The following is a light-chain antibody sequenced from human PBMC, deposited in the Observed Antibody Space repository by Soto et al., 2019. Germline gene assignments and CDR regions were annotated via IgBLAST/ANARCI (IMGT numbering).Light chain of an antibody. CDR3: AAWDDSLIGPV. CDR2: SDN. V-gene: IGLV1-47*02. Sequence: QSVLTQPPSASGTPGQRVTISCSGSSSNIGSNYVYWYQQLPGTAPKLLICSDNQRPSGVPDRFSGSKSGTSASLAISGLRSEDEADYYCAAWDDSLIGPVFGGGTKVTVL. J-gene: IGLJ3*02. CDR1: SSNIGSNY.